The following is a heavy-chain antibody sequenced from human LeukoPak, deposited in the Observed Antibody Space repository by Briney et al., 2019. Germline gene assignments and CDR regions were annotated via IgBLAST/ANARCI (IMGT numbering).Heavy chain of an antibody. CDR1: GFTFSSYA. D-gene: IGHD6-19*01. Sequence: GGSQRLSCAASGFTFSSYAMSWVRQAPGKGLEWVSGISGSDGSTYYADSVKGRFTISRDNSKNTLYLQMNSLRAEDTAVYYCAKAGGQWLDKYYYYYYYMDVWGKGTTVTVSS. CDR2: ISGSDGST. CDR3: AKAGGQWLDKYYYYYYYMDV. V-gene: IGHV3-23*01. J-gene: IGHJ6*03.